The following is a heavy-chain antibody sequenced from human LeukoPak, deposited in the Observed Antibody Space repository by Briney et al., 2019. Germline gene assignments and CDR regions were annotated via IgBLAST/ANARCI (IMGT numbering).Heavy chain of an antibody. Sequence: GRSLRLSCGASSFTFSSFAMHWVRQAPGKGLEWVAGISYDGSNKYYADSVKGRFTISRDNSKNTLYLQMNSLRAEDTAVYYCAKSLPVAHYYMDVWGKGTTVTVSS. J-gene: IGHJ6*03. CDR3: AKSLPVAHYYMDV. V-gene: IGHV3-30*18. CDR1: SFTFSSFA. D-gene: IGHD4-23*01. CDR2: ISYDGSNK.